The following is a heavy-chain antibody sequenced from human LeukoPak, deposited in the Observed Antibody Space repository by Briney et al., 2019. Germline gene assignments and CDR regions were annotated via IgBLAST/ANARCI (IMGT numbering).Heavy chain of an antibody. D-gene: IGHD3-22*01. V-gene: IGHV3-53*01. CDR1: GFTVSAYA. J-gene: IGHJ4*02. CDR2: IYDDNT. Sequence: GGSLRLSCAASGFTVSAYAMAWVRQAPGKGLEWVSTIYDDNTYYADSVKGRFTISRDNSKNTLSLQMNSLRAEDTAVYYCARDYYDGSAYYSYYEYWGQGTLVTVSS. CDR3: ARDYYDGSAYYSYYEY.